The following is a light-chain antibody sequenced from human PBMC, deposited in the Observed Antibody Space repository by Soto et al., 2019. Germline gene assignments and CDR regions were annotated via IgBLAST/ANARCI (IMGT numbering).Light chain of an antibody. CDR1: QDIEKW. CDR3: HQAGTFPFT. Sequence: GDSINITCRASQDIEKWLAWYQQKPGRAPKVLIYAASHLESGVPSRFSGSGSGTEFSLTISSLQTEDFATYFCHQAGTFPFTFGPGTQVDIE. V-gene: IGKV1-12*01. CDR2: AAS. J-gene: IGKJ3*01.